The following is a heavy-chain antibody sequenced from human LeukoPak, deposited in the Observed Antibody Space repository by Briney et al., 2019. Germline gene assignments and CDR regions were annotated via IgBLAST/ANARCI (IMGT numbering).Heavy chain of an antibody. CDR3: AKFLFDSSDCDAFDI. CDR1: GYTFTNYA. J-gene: IGHJ3*02. Sequence: ASEKVSCKASGYTFTNYAMNWVRQAPGQGLEWMGWINTNTRNTTYAKGFTGRFVFSLVTSCSTAYLQRNSLKAKDTAMYYCAKFLFDSSDCDAFDIWGQGTMVTVSS. D-gene: IGHD3-22*01. V-gene: IGHV7-4-1*02. CDR2: INTNTRNT.